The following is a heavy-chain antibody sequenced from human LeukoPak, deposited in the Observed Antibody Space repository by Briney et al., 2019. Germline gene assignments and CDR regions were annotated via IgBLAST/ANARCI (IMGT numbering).Heavy chain of an antibody. Sequence: ASVKVSCKASGYTFTSYYMHWVRQAPGQGLEWMGIINPSGGSTSYAQKFQGRVTMTRDTSTSTVYMELSSLRSKDTAVYYCARAKYYYDSSGYSIDYWGQGTLVTVSS. CDR3: ARAKYYYDSSGYSIDY. D-gene: IGHD3-22*01. CDR2: INPSGGST. CDR1: GYTFTSYY. V-gene: IGHV1-46*03. J-gene: IGHJ4*02.